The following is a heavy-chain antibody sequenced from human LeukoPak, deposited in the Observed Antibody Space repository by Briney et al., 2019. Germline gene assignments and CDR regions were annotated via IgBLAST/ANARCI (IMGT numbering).Heavy chain of an antibody. Sequence: TSETLSLTCTVSGGSMSGAYWSWIRQPPGKGLEWIGYVFFTGNTKYNPSLGSRLTISVDTSRSQFSLKLNSVTAADTAVYYCARDSWSGYYAFYYMDVWGKGTTVTVSS. CDR1: GGSMSGAY. D-gene: IGHD3-3*01. CDR3: ARDSWSGYYAFYYMDV. J-gene: IGHJ6*03. CDR2: VFFTGNT. V-gene: IGHV4-4*08.